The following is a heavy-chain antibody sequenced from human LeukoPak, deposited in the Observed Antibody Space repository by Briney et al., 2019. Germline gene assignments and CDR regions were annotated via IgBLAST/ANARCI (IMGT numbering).Heavy chain of an antibody. V-gene: IGHV3-7*01. D-gene: IGHD5-24*01. CDR3: TRDGWRAINY. J-gene: IGHJ4*02. Sequence: GGSLRLSCEASGFTFTTYWMSWVRQAPGKGLEWVANIKEDGSDKNYVDSVRGRFTISRDNAKNSLYLQMNSLRVEDTAVYYCTRDGWRAINYWGQGTLVTVS. CDR1: GFTFTTYW. CDR2: IKEDGSDK.